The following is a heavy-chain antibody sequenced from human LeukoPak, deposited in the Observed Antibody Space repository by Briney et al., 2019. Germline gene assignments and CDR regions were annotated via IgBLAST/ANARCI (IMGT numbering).Heavy chain of an antibody. Sequence: SVKVSCKASGGTFSSYAISWVRQAPGQGLEWMGGIIPIFGTANYAQKFQGRVTITADESTSTAYMELSSLRSEDTAVYYCARDQWGLGLVPAAHNWFDPWGQGTLVTVSS. CDR2: IIPIFGTA. D-gene: IGHD2-2*01. J-gene: IGHJ5*02. CDR1: GGTFSSYA. V-gene: IGHV1-69*13. CDR3: ARDQWGLGLVPAAHNWFDP.